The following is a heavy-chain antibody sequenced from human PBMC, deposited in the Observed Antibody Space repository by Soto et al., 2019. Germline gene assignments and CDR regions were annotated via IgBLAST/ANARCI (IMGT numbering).Heavy chain of an antibody. CDR1: GFTFSSYG. V-gene: IGHV3-30*18. CDR2: ISYDGSNK. CDR3: AKDGIDIVVVVAAAPYYYYYMDV. J-gene: IGHJ6*03. D-gene: IGHD2-15*01. Sequence: GGSLRLSCAASGFTFSSYGMHWVRQAPGKGLEWVAVISYDGSNKYYADSVKGRFTISRDNSKNTLYLQMNSLRAEDTAVYYCAKDGIDIVVVVAAAPYYYYYMDVWGKGTTVTVSS.